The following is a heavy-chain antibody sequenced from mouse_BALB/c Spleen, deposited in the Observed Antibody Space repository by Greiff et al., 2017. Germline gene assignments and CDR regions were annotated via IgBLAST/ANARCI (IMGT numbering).Heavy chain of an antibody. CDR2: ISGGGSYT. D-gene: IGHD1-2*01. CDR1: GFTFSSYA. J-gene: IGHJ3*01. CDR3: ARHPITTATGAY. Sequence: VQLKESGGGLVKPGGSLKLSCAASGFTFSSYAMSWVRQTPEKRLEWVATISGGGSYTYYPDSVKGRFTISRDNAKNTLYLQMSSLRSEDTAMYYCARHPITTATGAYWGQGTLVTVSA. V-gene: IGHV5-9-3*01.